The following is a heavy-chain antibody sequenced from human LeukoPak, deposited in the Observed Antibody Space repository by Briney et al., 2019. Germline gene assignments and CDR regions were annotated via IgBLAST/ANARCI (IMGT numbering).Heavy chain of an antibody. CDR3: ARLMADSSSWTGWYFDL. CDR1: GYSISSGYY. CDR2: IYHSGNT. V-gene: IGHV4-38-2*02. D-gene: IGHD6-13*01. Sequence: SETLSLTCSVSGYSISSGYYWGWIRRPPGKGLEWIGSIYHSGNTYYNPSLKSRVTISVDTPKNQFSLKLSSVTAADTALYYCARLMADSSSWTGWYFDLWGRGTLVTVSS. J-gene: IGHJ2*01.